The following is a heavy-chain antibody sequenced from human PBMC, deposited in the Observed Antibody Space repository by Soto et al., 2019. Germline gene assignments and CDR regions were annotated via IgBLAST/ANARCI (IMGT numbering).Heavy chain of an antibody. D-gene: IGHD3-22*01. V-gene: IGHV4-31*03. CDR3: ARGGSKGGYAMWAFDI. J-gene: IGHJ3*02. CDR2: IYYSGRT. CDR1: GGSISSGGYY. Sequence: SETLSLTCTVSGGSISSGGYYWSWIRQHPGKGLEWIGYIYYSGRTYYNPSLKSRVTISVDTSKNQFSLKLSSVTAADTAVYYCARGGSKGGYAMWAFDIWVQGTMVTDSS.